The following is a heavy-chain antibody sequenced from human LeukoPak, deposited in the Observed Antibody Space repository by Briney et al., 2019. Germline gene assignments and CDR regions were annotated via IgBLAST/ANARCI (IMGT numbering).Heavy chain of an antibody. D-gene: IGHD3-3*01. CDR2: ISAYNGNT. Sequence: ASVKVSCKASGYTFTSYGISWVRQAPGQGLEWMGWISAYNGNTNYAQKLQGRVTMTTDTSTSTAYMELSSLRSEDTAVYYCARDLRAQYYDFWSGYEPSYYYYYMDVWGKGTTVTVSS. V-gene: IGHV1-18*01. CDR3: ARDLRAQYYDFWSGYEPSYYYYYMDV. J-gene: IGHJ6*03. CDR1: GYTFTSYG.